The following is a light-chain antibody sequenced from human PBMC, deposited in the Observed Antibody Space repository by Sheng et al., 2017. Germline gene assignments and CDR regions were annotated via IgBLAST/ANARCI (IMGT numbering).Light chain of an antibody. V-gene: IGLV2-23*01. CDR1: TSDVGSYNL. J-gene: IGLJ3*02. CDR2: EGT. Sequence: QSALTQPASVSGSPGQWITISCTGTTSDVGSYNLVSWYQQHPGKAPKVLIYEGTKRPSGVSDRFSGSKSGKTASLTISGLQAEDEADYYCCSYAGGNAWVFGGGTKLTVL. CDR3: CSYAGGNAWV.